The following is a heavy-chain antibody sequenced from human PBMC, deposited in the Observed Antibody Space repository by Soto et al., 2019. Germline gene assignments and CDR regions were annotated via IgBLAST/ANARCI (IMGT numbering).Heavy chain of an antibody. Sequence: QVQLVQSGAEVKKPGASVKVSCKASGYTFTSYGISWVRQAPGQGPEWMGRISTYNGNTNYVQKLQGRVTTNTDTSTNTAYMELRSLRYDDTAVYYCARDPGYSTTWHQAFDIWGQGTMVTVSS. CDR3: ARDPGYSTTWHQAFDI. J-gene: IGHJ3*02. V-gene: IGHV1-18*01. D-gene: IGHD6-13*01. CDR2: ISTYNGNT. CDR1: GYTFTSYG.